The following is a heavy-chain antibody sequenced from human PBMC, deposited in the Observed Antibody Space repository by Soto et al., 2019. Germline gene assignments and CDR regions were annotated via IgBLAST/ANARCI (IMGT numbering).Heavy chain of an antibody. CDR2: ISSSSSYI. CDR1: GFTFSSYS. Sequence: GGSLRLSCAASGFTFSSYSMNWVRQAPGKGLEWVSSISSSSSYIYYADSVKGRFTISRDNAKNSLYLQMNSLRAEDTAVYYCARGLVGYYYYGMDVWGQGTTVTVSS. V-gene: IGHV3-21*01. CDR3: ARGLVGYYYYGMDV. J-gene: IGHJ6*02. D-gene: IGHD1-26*01.